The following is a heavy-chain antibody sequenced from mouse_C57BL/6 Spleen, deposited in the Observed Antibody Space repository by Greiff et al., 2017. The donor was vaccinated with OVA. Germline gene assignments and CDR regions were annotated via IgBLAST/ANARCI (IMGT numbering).Heavy chain of an antibody. D-gene: IGHD3-3*01. CDR2: INPSSGYT. V-gene: IGHV1-4*01. CDR1: GYTFPSYT. Sequence: VQLQPSWADLARPGASVKMSCTASGYTFPSYTMHWVQQRPGQGLEWIGYINPSSGYTKYNQKFKNKAKWTEEKASSTAYKQQSSLTAEDSAVYYCAREGSDYWGKGTTRTVSS. J-gene: IGHJ2*01. CDR3: AREGSDY.